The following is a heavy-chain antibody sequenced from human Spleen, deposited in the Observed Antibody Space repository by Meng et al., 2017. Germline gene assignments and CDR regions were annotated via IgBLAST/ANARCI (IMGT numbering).Heavy chain of an antibody. CDR2: IKSIPDGGTT. Sequence: GESLKISCAASGFTFSNAWMSWVRQAPGKGLEWVGRIKSIPDGGTTDYAAPVKGRFTISRDDSKNTLYLQMNSLKTEDTAVYYCTTDQWFGELFSYYYGMDVWGQGTTVTVSS. CDR1: GFTFSNAW. CDR3: TTDQWFGELFSYYYGMDV. D-gene: IGHD3-10*01. J-gene: IGHJ6*02. V-gene: IGHV3-15*01.